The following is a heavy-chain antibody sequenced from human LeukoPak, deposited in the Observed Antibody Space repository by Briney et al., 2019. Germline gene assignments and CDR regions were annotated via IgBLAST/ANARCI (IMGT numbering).Heavy chain of an antibody. CDR2: INPSGGST. Sequence: ASVKVSCKASGYTFTSYYIHWVRQAPGQGLEWMGIINPSGGSTGCAQKFQGRVTMTRDTSTSTVYMELSSLRSDDTAVYYCARVPGDYWGQGTLVTVSS. V-gene: IGHV1-46*01. CDR1: GYTFTSYY. J-gene: IGHJ4*02. CDR3: ARVPGDY.